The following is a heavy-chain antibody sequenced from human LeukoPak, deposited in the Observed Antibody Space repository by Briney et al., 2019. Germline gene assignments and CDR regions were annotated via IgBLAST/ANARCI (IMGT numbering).Heavy chain of an antibody. CDR2: ISYDGSNR. CDR1: AITFSAYG. V-gene: IGHV3-30*18. Sequence: GGSLRLSCAASAITFSAYGMHWVRQTPGKGLEWVAFISYDGSNRGFADPVKGRFTISRDNSKNTLYLQMNSLRAEDTAVYYCAKDLAYGSGSYCFDQWGQGTLVTVSS. CDR3: AKDLAYGSGSYCFDQ. J-gene: IGHJ4*02. D-gene: IGHD3-10*01.